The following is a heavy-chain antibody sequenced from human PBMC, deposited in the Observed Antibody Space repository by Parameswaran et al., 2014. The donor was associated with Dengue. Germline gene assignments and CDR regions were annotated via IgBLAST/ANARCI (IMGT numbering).Heavy chain of an antibody. CDR3: ARTYYDILTGYYIFDY. CDR2: ISAYNGNT. J-gene: IGHJ4*02. D-gene: IGHD3-9*01. Sequence: WVRQAPGQGLEWMGWISAYNGNTNYAQKLQGRVTMTTDTSTSTAYMELRSLRSDDTAVYYCARTYYDILTGYYIFDYWGQGTLVTVSS. V-gene: IGHV1-18*01.